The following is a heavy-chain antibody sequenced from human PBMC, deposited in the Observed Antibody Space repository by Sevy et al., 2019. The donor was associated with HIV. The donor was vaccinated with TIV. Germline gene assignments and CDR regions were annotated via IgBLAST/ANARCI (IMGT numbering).Heavy chain of an antibody. D-gene: IGHD2-8*01. CDR3: AREGCTKPHDY. CDR2: LSFGCGEI. J-gene: IGHJ4*02. CDR1: GFTFSKYS. V-gene: IGHV3-23*01. Sequence: GGSLRLSCAASGFTFSKYSMSWVRQPPGKGLEWVSTLSFGCGEINYADSVKGRFIISRDNSKSSVYLQMNTLRPEDTAVYYCAREGCTKPHDYWGQGTLVTVSS.